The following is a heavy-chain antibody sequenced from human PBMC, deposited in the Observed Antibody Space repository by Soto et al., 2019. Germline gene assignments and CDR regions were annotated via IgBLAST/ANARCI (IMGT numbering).Heavy chain of an antibody. Sequence: EVQLLESGGGLVQPGGSLRLSCAASGFTFSSYAMSWVRQAPGKGREWVSAISGSGGSTYYAASVKGRFTISRDNSTNTLYLHMTSLRAEDTAVYYCAKAFRFGARDAFDIWGQGTMVTVSS. V-gene: IGHV3-23*01. CDR3: AKAFRFGARDAFDI. D-gene: IGHD3-10*01. CDR1: GFTFSSYA. J-gene: IGHJ3*02. CDR2: ISGSGGST.